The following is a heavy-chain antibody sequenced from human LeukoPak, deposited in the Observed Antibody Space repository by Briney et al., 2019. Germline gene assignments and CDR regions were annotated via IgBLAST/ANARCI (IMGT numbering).Heavy chain of an antibody. CDR2: IYTSGST. J-gene: IGHJ3*02. CDR3: ARDDYYYDSSAFDI. V-gene: IGHV4-61*02. CDR1: GGSISSGSYY. Sequence: PSETLSLTCTVSGGSISSGSYYWSWIRQPAGKGLEWIGRIYTSGSTNYNPSLKSRVTISVDTSKNQFSLKLSSVTAADTAVYYCARDDYYYDSSAFDIWGQGTMVTVPS. D-gene: IGHD3-22*01.